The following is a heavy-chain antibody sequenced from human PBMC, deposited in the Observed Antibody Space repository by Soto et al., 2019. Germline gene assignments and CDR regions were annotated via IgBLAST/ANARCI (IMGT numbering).Heavy chain of an antibody. CDR2: ISYDGSNK. V-gene: IGHV3-30-3*01. J-gene: IGHJ5*02. CDR3: AREPDGDYILGWCEP. D-gene: IGHD4-17*01. Sequence: QVQLVESGGGVVQPGRSLRLSCAASGFTFSSYAMHWVRQAPGKGLEWVAVISYDGSNKYYADSVKGRFTISRDNSKSTLYLQMNSLRAEDTAVYYCAREPDGDYILGWCEPWGQGTLVAVSS. CDR1: GFTFSSYA.